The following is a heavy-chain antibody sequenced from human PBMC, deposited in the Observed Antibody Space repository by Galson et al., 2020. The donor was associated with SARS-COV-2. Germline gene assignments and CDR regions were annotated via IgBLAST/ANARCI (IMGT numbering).Heavy chain of an antibody. CDR3: AKDQWWITMVRGVIHFDY. V-gene: IGHV3-23*01. J-gene: IGHJ4*02. CDR2: ISGSGGST. CDR1: GFTFSSYA. Sequence: GGSLRLSCAASGFTFSSYAMSWVRQAPGKGLEWVSAISGSGGSTYYADSVKGRFTISRDNSKNTLYLQMNSLRAEDTAVYYCAKDQWWITMVRGVIHFDYWGQGTLVTVSS. D-gene: IGHD3-10*01.